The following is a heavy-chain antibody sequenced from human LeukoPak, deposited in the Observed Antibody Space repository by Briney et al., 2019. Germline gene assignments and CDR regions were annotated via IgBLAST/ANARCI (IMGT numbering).Heavy chain of an antibody. J-gene: IGHJ4*02. D-gene: IGHD6-19*01. CDR2: INRDGSTT. CDR3: ARSRWLDAFDY. Sequence: GGSLRLSCAAPGFPFSSYWMQWVRQAPGKGLVWVSRINRDGSTTNYADSVKGRFTTSRDNAKNTLYLQMNSLRADDTAVYYCARSRWLDAFDYWGQGTLVTVSS. CDR1: GFPFSSYW. V-gene: IGHV3-74*01.